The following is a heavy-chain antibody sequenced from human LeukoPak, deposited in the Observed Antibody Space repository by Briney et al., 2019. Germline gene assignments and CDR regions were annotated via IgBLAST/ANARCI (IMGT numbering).Heavy chain of an antibody. V-gene: IGHV3-30*04. D-gene: IGHD1-1*01. CDR3: AREVQDYMDV. Sequence: GGSLRLSCAASGFTFSSYAMHWVRQALGKGLEWVAVISYDGSNKKYADSVKGRFTISRDNAKNTLYLQMNSLRAEDTAVYYCAREVQDYMDVWGKGTTVTVSS. CDR2: ISYDGSNK. J-gene: IGHJ6*03. CDR1: GFTFSSYA.